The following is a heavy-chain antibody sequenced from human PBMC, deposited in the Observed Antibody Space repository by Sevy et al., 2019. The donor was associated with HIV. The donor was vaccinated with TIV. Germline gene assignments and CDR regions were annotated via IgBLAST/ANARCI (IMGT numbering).Heavy chain of an antibody. CDR2: IDTGGGT. V-gene: IGHV4-4*07. D-gene: IGHD3-3*01. J-gene: IGHJ4*02. CDR3: ARYNFWSGHYDYFDY. Sequence: SETLSLTCSVSGGSISSHYWSWIRQPAGEGLEWIGRIDTGGGTNYNPSLKTRVTMSIDTSKNQFSLRLRYVTAADTAVYYCARYNFWSGHYDYFDYWGPGALVTVSS. CDR1: GGSISSHY.